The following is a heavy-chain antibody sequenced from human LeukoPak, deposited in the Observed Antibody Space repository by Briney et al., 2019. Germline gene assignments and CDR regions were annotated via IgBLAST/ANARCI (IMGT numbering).Heavy chain of an antibody. J-gene: IGHJ4*02. CDR3: TRRLASGTYRPDY. Sequence: PSETLSLTCTVSGGSISSSTYYWGWIRQPPGKGLEWIGTIYYTGSTYYNPSLQSRVTISVDTSKNQFSLKLSSVTAADMAVYYCTRRLASGTYRPDYWGQGTLVTVSS. V-gene: IGHV4-39*01. CDR2: IYYTGST. CDR1: GGSISSSTYY. D-gene: IGHD3-10*01.